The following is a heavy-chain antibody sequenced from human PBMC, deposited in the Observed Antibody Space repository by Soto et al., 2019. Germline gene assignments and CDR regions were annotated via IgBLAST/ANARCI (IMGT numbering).Heavy chain of an antibody. V-gene: IGHV3-23*01. CDR2: ISGSGGST. J-gene: IGHJ6*02. D-gene: IGHD3-16*01. CDR3: AKWELGGVAMDV. CDR1: GFTFSSYA. Sequence: EVQLLESGGGLVQPGGSLRLSCAASGFTFSSYAMSWVRQAPGKGLEWVSAISGSGGSTYYADSVKGRFTISRDNSKNALYVEMTSLRAADTAVYYCAKWELGGVAMDVWGQGTTVTVSS.